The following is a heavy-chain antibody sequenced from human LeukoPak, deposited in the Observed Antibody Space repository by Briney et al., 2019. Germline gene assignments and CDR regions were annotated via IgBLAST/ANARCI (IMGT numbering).Heavy chain of an antibody. CDR2: ISSSGSTI. Sequence: GGSLRLSCAASGFTFSDYYMSWIRQAPGKGLEWVSYISSSGSTIYYADSVKGRFTIPRDNAKKSLYLQMNSLRAEDSAVYYCARDEASNWNYGYFQHWGQGTLVTVSA. D-gene: IGHD1-7*01. CDR1: GFTFSDYY. CDR3: ARDEASNWNYGYFQH. J-gene: IGHJ1*01. V-gene: IGHV3-11*01.